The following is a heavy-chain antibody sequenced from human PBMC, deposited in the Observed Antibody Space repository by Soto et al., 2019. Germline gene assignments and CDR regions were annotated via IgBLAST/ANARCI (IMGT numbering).Heavy chain of an antibody. V-gene: IGHV3-30*18. CDR3: AKDIGIVLMVYAIDY. J-gene: IGHJ4*02. CDR2: ISYDGSNK. D-gene: IGHD2-8*01. CDR1: GFTFSSYG. Sequence: QVQLVESGGGVVQPGRSLRLSCAASGFTFSSYGMHWVRQAPGKGLEWVAVISYDGSNKYYADSVKGRFTISRDNSKNTLYLQMNSLRAEDTAVYYCAKDIGIVLMVYAIDYWGQGTLVTVSS.